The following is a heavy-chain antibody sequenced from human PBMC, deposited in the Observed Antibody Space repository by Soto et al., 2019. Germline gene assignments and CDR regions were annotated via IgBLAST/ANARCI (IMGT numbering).Heavy chain of an antibody. V-gene: IGHV3-9*01. Sequence: GRSLRLSWAASGFICDDYAMHWARQAPGKGVEWVSGISWNSGSKDYADSVKARFTISRDNGKNLLCFQMSGLRSENKVFYNCAKDISGRWGFYYYYGMDVSGQGTAVTVSS. CDR3: AKDISGRWGFYYYYGMDV. CDR2: ISWNSGSK. CDR1: GFICDDYA. J-gene: IGHJ6*02. D-gene: IGHD3-16*01.